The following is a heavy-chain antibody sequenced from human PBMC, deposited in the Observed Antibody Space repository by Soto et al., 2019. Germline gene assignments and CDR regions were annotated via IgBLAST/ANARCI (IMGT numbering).Heavy chain of an antibody. J-gene: IGHJ6*02. Sequence: GASVKVSCKASGFTFTISAMQWVRQARGQRLEWIGWIVVGSGNTNYAQKFQERVTITRDMSTSTAYMELSSLRSEDTAVYYCAADRTYYYDSSGYGGMDVWGQGTTVTVSS. CDR2: IVVGSGNT. CDR3: AADRTYYYDSSGYGGMDV. D-gene: IGHD3-22*01. CDR1: GFTFTISA. V-gene: IGHV1-58*02.